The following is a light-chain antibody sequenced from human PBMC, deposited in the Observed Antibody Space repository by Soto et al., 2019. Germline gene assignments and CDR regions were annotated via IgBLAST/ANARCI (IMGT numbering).Light chain of an antibody. J-gene: IGLJ1*01. CDR3: QSYDSSLNGYV. V-gene: IGLV1-40*01. CDR1: SSNIGAGYG. Sequence: QSVLTQPPSVSGAPGQRVSISCTGSSSNIGAGYGVHWYHQLPGTAPKLLIFGNNNRPSGVPDRFSGSKSGTSASLGFTGLQAEDEADYYCQSYDSSLNGYVFGTGTKVTVL. CDR2: GNN.